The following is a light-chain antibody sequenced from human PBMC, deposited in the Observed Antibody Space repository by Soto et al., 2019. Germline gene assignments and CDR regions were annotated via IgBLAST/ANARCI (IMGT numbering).Light chain of an antibody. V-gene: IGKV4-1*01. CDR1: QSVLYSSNNKNY. Sequence: DIVMTQSPDSLAVSLGERATIHCKSSQSVLYSSNNKNYLAWYQQKPVQPPKLLIYWASTRESGVPDRFSGSGSGTEFTLTISSLQAEEVAVYYCQQYYSSPLTFGGGTKVEIK. J-gene: IGKJ4*02. CDR3: QQYYSSPLT. CDR2: WAS.